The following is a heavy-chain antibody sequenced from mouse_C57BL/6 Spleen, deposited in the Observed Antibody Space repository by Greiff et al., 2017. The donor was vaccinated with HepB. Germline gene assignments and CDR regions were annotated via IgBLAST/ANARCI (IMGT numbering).Heavy chain of an antibody. CDR2: IDPSDSYT. CDR1: GYTFTSYW. Sequence: VQLQQSGAELVMPGASVKLSCKASGYTFTSYWMHWVKQRPGQGLEWIGEIDPSDSYTNYNQKFKGKSTLTVDKSSSTAYMQLSSLTSEDSAVYYCAITKGFAYWGQRTLVTVSA. D-gene: IGHD1-1*01. V-gene: IGHV1-69*01. J-gene: IGHJ3*01. CDR3: AITKGFAY.